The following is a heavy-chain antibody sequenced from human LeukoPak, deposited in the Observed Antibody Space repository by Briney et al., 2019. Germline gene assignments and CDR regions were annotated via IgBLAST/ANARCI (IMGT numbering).Heavy chain of an antibody. D-gene: IGHD3-22*01. CDR1: GFTFSSYA. V-gene: IGHV3-23*01. Sequence: GGSPRLSCAASGFTFSSYAMSWVRQAPGKGLEWVSAISGSGGSTYYADSVKGRFTISRDNSKNTLYLQMNSLRAEDTAVYYCAKPGNYYDSSGYYYRFDYWGQGTLVTASS. CDR2: ISGSGGST. CDR3: AKPGNYYDSSGYYYRFDY. J-gene: IGHJ4*02.